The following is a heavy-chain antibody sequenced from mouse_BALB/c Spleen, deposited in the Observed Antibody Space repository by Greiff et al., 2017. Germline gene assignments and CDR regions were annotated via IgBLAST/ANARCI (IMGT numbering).Heavy chain of an antibody. Sequence: DAMLVESGGGLVKPGGSLKLSCAASGFTFSSYAMSWVRQTPEKRLEWVASISSGGSTYYPDTVKGRFTISRDNARNILYLQMSSLRSEDTAMYYCARGYDYDGFAYWGQGTLVTVSA. CDR3: ARGYDYDGFAY. CDR2: ISSGGST. D-gene: IGHD2-4*01. V-gene: IGHV5-6-5*01. CDR1: GFTFSSYA. J-gene: IGHJ3*01.